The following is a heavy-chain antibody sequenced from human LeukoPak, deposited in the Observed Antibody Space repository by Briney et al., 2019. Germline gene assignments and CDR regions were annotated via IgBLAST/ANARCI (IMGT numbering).Heavy chain of an antibody. V-gene: IGHV3-11*01. J-gene: IGHJ3*02. CDR2: ISSSGSTI. Sequence: GGSLRLSCAASGFTFSDYYMSWIRQAPGKGLEWVSYISSSGSTIYYADSVKGRFTISRDNAKNSLYLQMNSLRAEDTAVYYCARLHDYGDYDAFDIWGQGTMVTVS. CDR1: GFTFSDYY. CDR3: ARLHDYGDYDAFDI. D-gene: IGHD4-17*01.